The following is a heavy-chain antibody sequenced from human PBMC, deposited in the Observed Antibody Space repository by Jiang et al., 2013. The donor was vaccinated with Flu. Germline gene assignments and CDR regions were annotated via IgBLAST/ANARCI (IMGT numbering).Heavy chain of an antibody. CDR2: ISTNTGNP. Sequence: SVKVSCKASGYTFTSYAMNWVRQAPGQGLEWMGWISTNTGNPTYAQGFTGRFVFXLDTSVSTAYLQICSLKAEDTAVYYCARSPPYDYVWGSYRPTNWFDPWGQGTLVTVSS. D-gene: IGHD3-16*02. CDR1: GYTFTSYA. J-gene: IGHJ5*02. CDR3: ARSPPYDYVWGSYRPTNWFDP. V-gene: IGHV7-4-1*01.